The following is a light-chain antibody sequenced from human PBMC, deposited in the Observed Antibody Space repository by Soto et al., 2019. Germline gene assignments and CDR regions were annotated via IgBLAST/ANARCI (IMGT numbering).Light chain of an antibody. Sequence: QSVLTQPPSASGSPGQSVTISCTGTKNDIGVYDFVSWYQHHPGKAPRLIIYEVVQRPSGVPDRFSGSKSGNTASLTISGIQAEDEGDYYCGSITRSSTSVFGTGTKLTVL. CDR2: EVV. J-gene: IGLJ1*01. CDR3: GSITRSSTSV. CDR1: KNDIGVYDF. V-gene: IGLV2-18*02.